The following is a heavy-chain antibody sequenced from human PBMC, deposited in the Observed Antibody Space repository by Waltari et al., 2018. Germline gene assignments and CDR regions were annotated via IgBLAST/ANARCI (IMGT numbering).Heavy chain of an antibody. D-gene: IGHD3-10*01. Sequence: EVQLVESGGGLVQPGGSLRLSCAASGFTFSSYWMSWFRQAPGKGLEWVANIKQDGSEKYYVDSVKGRFTISRDNAKNSLYLQMNSLRAEDTAVYYCARDRFDGSGFSDYWGQGTLVTVSS. J-gene: IGHJ4*02. V-gene: IGHV3-7*01. CDR3: ARDRFDGSGFSDY. CDR2: IKQDGSEK. CDR1: GFTFSSYW.